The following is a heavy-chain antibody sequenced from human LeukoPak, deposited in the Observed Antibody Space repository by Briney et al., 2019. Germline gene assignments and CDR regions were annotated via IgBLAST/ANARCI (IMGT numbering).Heavy chain of an antibody. Sequence: PGGSLRLSCAASGFTFDDYGMSWVRQAPGKGLEWVSAISGSGGSSYNADSVKGRFTISRDNSKNTMYLQMNSLRAEDTAVYYCAKDHYGDYFSTGAFDIWGQGTTVIVSS. V-gene: IGHV3-23*01. CDR3: AKDHYGDYFSTGAFDI. D-gene: IGHD4-17*01. CDR2: ISGSGGSS. J-gene: IGHJ3*02. CDR1: GFTFDDYG.